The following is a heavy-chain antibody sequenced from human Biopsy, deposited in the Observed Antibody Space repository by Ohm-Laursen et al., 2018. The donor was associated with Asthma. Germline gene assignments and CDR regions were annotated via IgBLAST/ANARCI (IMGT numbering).Heavy chain of an antibody. V-gene: IGHV4-61*01. CDR3: ARGISRVTGLFDHFDS. D-gene: IGHD2-21*02. J-gene: IGHJ4*02. Sequence: SETLSLTCTVSGGSITSSSDYWSWIRQPPGKGLEWIGHIYYSGSTNYQPSLKGRVTISVDTSKNQFSLKLRSVTAADAAVYYCARGISRVTGLFDHFDSWGQGTLVTVSS. CDR1: GGSITSSSDY. CDR2: IYYSGST.